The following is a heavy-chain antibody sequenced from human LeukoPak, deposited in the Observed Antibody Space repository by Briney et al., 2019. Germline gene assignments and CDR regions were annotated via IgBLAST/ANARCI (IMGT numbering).Heavy chain of an antibody. V-gene: IGHV3-20*04. CDR3: SRGIVGAYWGYYSYYMVV. CDR1: GFTFDDYG. J-gene: IGHJ6*03. Sequence: PGGSLRLSCAASGFTFDDYGMSWVRQAPGKGLEWVSGINWNGGSTGYADSVKGRFTISRDNSKNTLYLQMNSLRAEDTAVYYCSRGIVGAYWGYYSYYMVVWGKGTTVTVSS. D-gene: IGHD1-26*01. CDR2: INWNGGST.